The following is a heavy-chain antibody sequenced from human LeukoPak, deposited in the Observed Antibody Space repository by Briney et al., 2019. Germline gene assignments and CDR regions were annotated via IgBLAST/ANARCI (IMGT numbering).Heavy chain of an antibody. D-gene: IGHD3-22*01. CDR1: GFTFSSYG. CDR2: IRYDGSNK. J-gene: IGHJ4*02. Sequence: GGSQRLSCAAPGFTFSSYGMHWVRQAPGKGLEWVAVIRYDGSNKYYADSVKGRFTISRDNSKNTLYLQMNSLRAEDTAVYYCARDERVDYYDSSGYQDYWGQGTLVTVSS. V-gene: IGHV3-33*01. CDR3: ARDERVDYYDSSGYQDY.